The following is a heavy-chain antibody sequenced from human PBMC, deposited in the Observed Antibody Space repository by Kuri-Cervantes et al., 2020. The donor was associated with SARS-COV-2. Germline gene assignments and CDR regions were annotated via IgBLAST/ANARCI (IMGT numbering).Heavy chain of an antibody. CDR2: INHSGST. J-gene: IGHJ3*02. V-gene: IGHV4-34*01. CDR1: GGSFSGYY. CDR3: ARDRDDIVVVPAAIGTDAFDI. Sequence: SQTLSLTCAVYGGSFSGYYWSWIRQPPGKGLEWIGEINHSGSTNYNPSLKSRVTISVDTSKNQFSLKLSSVTAADTAVYYCARDRDDIVVVPAAIGTDAFDIWGQGTMVTGSS. D-gene: IGHD2-2*02.